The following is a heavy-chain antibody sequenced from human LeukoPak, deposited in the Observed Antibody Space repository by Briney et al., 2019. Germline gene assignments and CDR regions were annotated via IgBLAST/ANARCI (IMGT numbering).Heavy chain of an antibody. V-gene: IGHV3-66*01. CDR1: GFTFSSYS. Sequence: GGSLRLSCAASGFTFSSYSMNWVRQAPGKGLEWVSVIYSGGNTGYADSVKGRFTISSDNSKNTLYLQMNSLRAEDTAVYYCARDGKDSSGYYFGDSWGQGTLVTVSS. J-gene: IGHJ4*02. D-gene: IGHD3-22*01. CDR3: ARDGKDSSGYYFGDS. CDR2: IYSGGNT.